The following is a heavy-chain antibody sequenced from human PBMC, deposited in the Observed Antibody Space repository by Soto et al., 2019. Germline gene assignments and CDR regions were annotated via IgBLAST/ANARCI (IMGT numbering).Heavy chain of an antibody. CDR2: ISAYNGNT. V-gene: IGHV1-18*01. CDR1: GYTFTSYG. CDR3: ARDRKAAAAGHYYYYYGMDV. J-gene: IGHJ6*02. D-gene: IGHD6-13*01. Sequence: GASVKVSCKASGYTFTSYGISWVRQAPGQGLEWMGWISAYNGNTNYAQKLQGRVTMTTDTSTSTAYMELRSLRSDDTAVYYCARDRKAAAAGHYYYYYGMDVWGQGTTVTVSS.